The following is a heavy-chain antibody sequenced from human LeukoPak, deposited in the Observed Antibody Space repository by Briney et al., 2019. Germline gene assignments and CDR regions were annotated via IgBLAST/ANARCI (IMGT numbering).Heavy chain of an antibody. Sequence: SETMSLTCTVSGGSISSYYWSWIRQPAGKGLEWIGYIYYSGSTNYNPSLKSRVTISVDTSKNQFSLKLSSVTAADTAVYYCARGKWELPFDYWGQGTLVTVSS. CDR3: ARGKWELPFDY. V-gene: IGHV4-59*01. CDR1: GGSISSYY. J-gene: IGHJ4*02. D-gene: IGHD1-26*01. CDR2: IYYSGST.